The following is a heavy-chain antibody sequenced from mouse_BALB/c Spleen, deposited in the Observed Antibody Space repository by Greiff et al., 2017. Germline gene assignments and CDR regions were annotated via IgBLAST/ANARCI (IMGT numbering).Heavy chain of an antibody. V-gene: IGHV14-4*02. CDR3: NAFGNYGDY. CDR2: IDPENGDT. D-gene: IGHD2-1*01. CDR1: GFNIKDYY. J-gene: IGHJ4*01. Sequence: HLQQSGAELVRSGASVKLSCTASGFNIKDYYMHWVKQRPEHGLEWIGWIDPENGDTEYAPKFQGKATMTADTSSNTAYLQLSSLTSEDTAVYYCNAFGNYGDYWGQGTSVTVSS.